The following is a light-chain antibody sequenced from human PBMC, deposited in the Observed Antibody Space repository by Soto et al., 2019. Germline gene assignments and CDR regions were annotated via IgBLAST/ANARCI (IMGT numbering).Light chain of an antibody. CDR2: GAS. CDR1: HSISDF. J-gene: IGKJ2*01. V-gene: IGKV1-39*01. Sequence: DIQMTQSPSSLSASVADRVTITCRASHSISDFLNWYQQRPGKAPNLLIYGASTLQSGVPSRFSGSESGTDFTLTISSLQPEDFATYYCQQSYGIPYTFGRGTKLEIK. CDR3: QQSYGIPYT.